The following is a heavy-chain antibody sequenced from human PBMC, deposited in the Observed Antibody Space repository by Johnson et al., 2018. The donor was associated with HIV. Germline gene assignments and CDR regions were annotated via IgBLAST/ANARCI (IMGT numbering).Heavy chain of an antibody. Sequence: QVQLVESGGGVVQPGRSLRLSCVASGFTFRSYGMHWVRQAPGKGLEWVAFVSYDGTNEFYADSVKGRFTISRDNAKNSLYLQMISLRAEDTALYYCAREVIVAGHGGAFDIWGQGTMVTVSS. V-gene: IGHV3-30*03. CDR2: VSYDGTNE. J-gene: IGHJ3*02. D-gene: IGHD5-12*01. CDR3: AREVIVAGHGGAFDI. CDR1: GFTFRSYG.